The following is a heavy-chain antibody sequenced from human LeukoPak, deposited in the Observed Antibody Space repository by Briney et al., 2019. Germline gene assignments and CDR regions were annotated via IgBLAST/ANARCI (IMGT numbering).Heavy chain of an antibody. CDR2: IKEDESET. CDR1: GLNNFSTYW. V-gene: IGHV3-7*05. Sequence: GGSLRLSCAASGLNNFSTYWMTWVRQAPGRGLEWVANIKEDESETYYVDSVKVRFTISRDNAKNSLYLQMNNLRAEDTAVYYCAKVAGYYYDSSGNFDYWGQGTLVTVSS. CDR3: AKVAGYYYDSSGNFDY. J-gene: IGHJ4*02. D-gene: IGHD3-22*01.